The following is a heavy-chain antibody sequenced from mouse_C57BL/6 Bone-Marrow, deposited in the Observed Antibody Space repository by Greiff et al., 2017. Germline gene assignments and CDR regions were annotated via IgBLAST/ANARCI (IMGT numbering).Heavy chain of an antibody. CDR2: IHPNSGST. CDR3: ARRDYYGSLWYFDV. V-gene: IGHV1-64*01. D-gene: IGHD1-1*01. CDR1: GYTFTSYW. Sequence: VQLQQPGAELVKPGASVKLSCKASGYTFTSYWMHWVKQRPGQGLEWIGMIHPNSGSTNYNEKFKSKATLTVDKSSSTAYMQLSSLTSDDSAVYYCARRDYYGSLWYFDVWGTGTTVTVSS. J-gene: IGHJ1*03.